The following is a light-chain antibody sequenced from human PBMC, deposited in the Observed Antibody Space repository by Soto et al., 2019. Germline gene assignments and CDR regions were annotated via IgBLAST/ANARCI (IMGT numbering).Light chain of an antibody. CDR2: GAS. Sequence: EIVLTQSPGLLYSSPGETAVLSCRASQSISAKHLAWYQLRPGQSPRLLIYGASGRATGVPGRFSGSGSGTEFTLTISRLEPEDFVVYCCQHFGTSPPYTFGQGTKLEI. V-gene: IGKV3-20*01. J-gene: IGKJ2*01. CDR3: QHFGTSPPYT. CDR1: QSISAKH.